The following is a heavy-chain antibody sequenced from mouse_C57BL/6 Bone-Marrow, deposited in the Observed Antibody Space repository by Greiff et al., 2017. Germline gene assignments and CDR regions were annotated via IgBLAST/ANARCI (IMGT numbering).Heavy chain of an antibody. D-gene: IGHD2-2*01. CDR2: IRRKSSNYAT. V-gene: IGHV10-3*01. Sequence: EVKLVESGGGLVQPKGSLKLSCAASGFTFTTYAMHWVRQAPGKGFEWVARIRRKSSNYATYYADSVKDRFTISRDDSQSMLYLQMNNLKTEDTAMYYCVREALLWLRQTVAWFAYWGQGTLVTVSA. CDR1: GFTFTTYA. J-gene: IGHJ3*01. CDR3: VREALLWLRQTVAWFAY.